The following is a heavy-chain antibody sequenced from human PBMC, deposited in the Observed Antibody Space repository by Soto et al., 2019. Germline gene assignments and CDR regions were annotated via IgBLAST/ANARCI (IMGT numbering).Heavy chain of an antibody. Sequence: GGSLRLSCSTSRFTFTKSAMHWVRQAPGKGLEYVSGSSFNGANTYYADSVKVSFIISIDSSKNTLYLQMSSLRVDDTAVYYCVKERGVNWGFYGLHXWGQGTTVTVS. CDR1: RFTFTKSA. D-gene: IGHD3-16*01. J-gene: IGHJ6*02. V-gene: IGHV3-64D*06. CDR2: SSFNGANT. CDR3: VKERGVNWGFYGLHX.